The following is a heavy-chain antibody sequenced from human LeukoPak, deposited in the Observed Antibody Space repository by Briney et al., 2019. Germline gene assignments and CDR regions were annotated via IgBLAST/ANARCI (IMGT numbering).Heavy chain of an antibody. CDR1: GGSFSGYY. CDR2: INHSGSI. D-gene: IGHD2-15*01. CDR3: ARTSEVDIVVVVAATPPWFDP. Sequence: PSETLSLTCAVYGGSFSGYYWSWIRQPPGKGLEWIGEINHSGSINYNPSLKSRVTISVDTSKNQFSLKLSSVTAADTAVYYCARTSEVDIVVVVAATPPWFDPWGQGTLVTVSS. J-gene: IGHJ5*02. V-gene: IGHV4-34*01.